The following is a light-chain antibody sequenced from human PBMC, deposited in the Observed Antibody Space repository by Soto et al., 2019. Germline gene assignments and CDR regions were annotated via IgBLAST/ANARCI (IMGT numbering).Light chain of an antibody. CDR3: SAYSTGSTPVL. Sequence: QSALTQPASVSGSPGQSVTLSCTGTTSDIGNTYNYVSWYQHHPGKAPKLIISDVNNRPSGVSDRFSDSKSGNTASLTISGLQAEDEADYYCSAYSTGSTPVLFGGGTKLTVL. V-gene: IGLV2-14*03. CDR2: DVN. CDR1: TSDIGNTYNY. J-gene: IGLJ2*01.